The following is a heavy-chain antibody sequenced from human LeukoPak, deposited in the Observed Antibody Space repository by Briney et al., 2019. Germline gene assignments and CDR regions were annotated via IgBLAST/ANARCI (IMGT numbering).Heavy chain of an antibody. CDR3: ARDKPIWSGYYTGIRYFDY. V-gene: IGHV3-7*01. Sequence: GGSLRLSCAASGFTFSAYWMTWVRQAPGRGLEWVANIRGDGSEEYYGDSVRGRFTISRDNAKNSLYLQMNSLRAEDTAVYYCARDKPIWSGYYTGIRYFDYWGQGTLVTVSS. CDR1: GFTFSAYW. D-gene: IGHD3-3*01. CDR2: IRGDGSEE. J-gene: IGHJ4*02.